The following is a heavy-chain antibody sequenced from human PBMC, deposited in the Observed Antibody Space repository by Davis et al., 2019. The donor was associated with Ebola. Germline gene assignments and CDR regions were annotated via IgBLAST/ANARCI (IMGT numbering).Heavy chain of an antibody. CDR2: VYPGDSDT. CDR3: ARGSSWYNPFDY. CDR1: GYSFTSYW. J-gene: IGHJ4*02. D-gene: IGHD6-13*01. Sequence: GESLKISCTGSGYSFTSYWIGWVRQMPGKGLEWMGIVYPGDSDTRYGPSFQGQVTISADRSISTAYLQWSSLKASDTAMYYCARGSSWYNPFDYWGQGTLVTVSS. V-gene: IGHV5-51*01.